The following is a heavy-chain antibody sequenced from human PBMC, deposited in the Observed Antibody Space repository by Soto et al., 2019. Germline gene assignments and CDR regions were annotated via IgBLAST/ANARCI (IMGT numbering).Heavy chain of an antibody. CDR1: GFTFSGYE. CDR3: VRGGGGGLFDP. V-gene: IGHV3-11*06. J-gene: IGHJ5*02. D-gene: IGHD2-15*01. CDR2: ISPGSRYP. Sequence: GGSLRLSCAASGFTFSGYEMYWIRQAPGKGLEWLSYISPGSRYPAYADSVKGRFTISRDNAKRSLYLQMMSLTAEDTAIYYCVRGGGGGLFDPWGQGTMVTVSS.